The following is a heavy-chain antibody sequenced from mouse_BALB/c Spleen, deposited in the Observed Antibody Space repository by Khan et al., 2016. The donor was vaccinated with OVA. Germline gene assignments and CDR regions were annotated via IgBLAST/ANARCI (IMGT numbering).Heavy chain of an antibody. J-gene: IGHJ4*01. CDR2: INTYTGEP. V-gene: IGHV9-3-1*01. CDR1: GHTFTKFG. D-gene: IGHD2-10*01. Sequence: QIQLVQSGPEVKKPGETVKISCKASGHTFTKFGMNWVKQAPGKGLKWMGWINTYTGEPTYADDFNGRFAFSLETSASTAYLQINNHKNEDTATYFCARPPYFSYVLDNWGQGTSVTVSS. CDR3: ARPPYFSYVLDN.